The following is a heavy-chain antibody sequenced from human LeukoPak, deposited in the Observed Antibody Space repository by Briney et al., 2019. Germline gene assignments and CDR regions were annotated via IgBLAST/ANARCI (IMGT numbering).Heavy chain of an antibody. D-gene: IGHD3-10*01. CDR1: GFTFSSYS. V-gene: IGHV3-21*01. CDR3: AAFPGSSRDY. J-gene: IGHJ4*02. CDR2: ISTSSSYI. Sequence: GRSLRLSCAASGFTFSSYSMNWVRQAPGKGLEWVSSISTSSSYIYYADSVKGRFTISRDNSKNTLYLQMNSLRAEDTAVYYCAAFPGSSRDYWGQGTLVTVSS.